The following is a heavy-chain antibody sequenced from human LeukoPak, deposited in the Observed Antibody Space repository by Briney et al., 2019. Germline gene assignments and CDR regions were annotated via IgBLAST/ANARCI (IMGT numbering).Heavy chain of an antibody. Sequence: SETLSLTCAVYGGSFSGYYWSWIRQPPGKGLEWIGEINHSGSTNYNPSLKSRVTISVDTSMNQFPLRLSSVTAADTAIYYCARTYGGGVTDAFDIWGQGTIVTVSS. CDR3: ARTYGGGVTDAFDI. V-gene: IGHV4-34*01. CDR1: GGSFSGYY. J-gene: IGHJ3*02. D-gene: IGHD2-21*01. CDR2: INHSGST.